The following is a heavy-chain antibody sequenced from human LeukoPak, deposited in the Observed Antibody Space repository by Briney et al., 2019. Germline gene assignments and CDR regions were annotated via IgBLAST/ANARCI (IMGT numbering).Heavy chain of an antibody. J-gene: IGHJ4*02. CDR2: TWDDGISR. CDR1: GFSFNNYA. CDR3: GVLPAATMLRDY. D-gene: IGHD2-2*01. Sequence: GGSLRLSCAASGFSFNNYAMTWVRQAPGKGLEWVAGTWDDGISRTYADSVKGRFTISRDNSHNTLYLEMNSLRAEDTAVYYCGVLPAATMLRDYWGQGTLVTVSS. V-gene: IGHV3-33*08.